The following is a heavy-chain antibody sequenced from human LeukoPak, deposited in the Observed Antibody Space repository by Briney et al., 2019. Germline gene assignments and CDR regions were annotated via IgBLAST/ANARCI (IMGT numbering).Heavy chain of an antibody. Sequence: PSETLSLTCTVSGYSISSGYYWGWIRQPPGKGLEWIGGIYHSGSTYYNPSLKSRVTISVDTSKNQFSLKLSSVAAADTAVYYCARLAWGRLDYWGQGTLVTVSS. V-gene: IGHV4-38-2*02. CDR2: IYHSGST. CDR1: GYSISSGYY. CDR3: ARLAWGRLDY. D-gene: IGHD7-27*01. J-gene: IGHJ4*02.